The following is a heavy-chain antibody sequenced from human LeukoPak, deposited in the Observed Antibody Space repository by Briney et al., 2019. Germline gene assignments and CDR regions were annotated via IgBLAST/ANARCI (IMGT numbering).Heavy chain of an antibody. CDR2: ISGSGGST. Sequence: GGSLRLSCAASGFTFSSYAMSWVRQAPGKGLEWVSAISGSGGSTYYADSVKGRFTISRDNAKNTLYLQMNSLRAEDTAVYYCARARESDLERYLATYWFDPWGQGTLVTVSS. CDR3: ARARESDLERYLATYWFDP. J-gene: IGHJ5*02. V-gene: IGHV3-23*01. CDR1: GFTFSSYA. D-gene: IGHD3-3*01.